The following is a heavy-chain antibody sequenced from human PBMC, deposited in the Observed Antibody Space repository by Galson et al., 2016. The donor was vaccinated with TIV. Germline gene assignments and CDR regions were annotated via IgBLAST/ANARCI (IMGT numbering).Heavy chain of an antibody. Sequence: SLRLSCAASGFPVSDNYMTWVRRAPGKGPEWVSIVHTGGNTNYADSVKGRFTISRDNSKNTVYLQMSRLRAEDTAVYYCARERRHCGNECFLYYYYGMDVWGQGTTVTVSS. D-gene: IGHD4-23*01. CDR3: ARERRHCGNECFLYYYYGMDV. V-gene: IGHV3-66*02. J-gene: IGHJ6*02. CDR2: VHTGGNT. CDR1: GFPVSDNY.